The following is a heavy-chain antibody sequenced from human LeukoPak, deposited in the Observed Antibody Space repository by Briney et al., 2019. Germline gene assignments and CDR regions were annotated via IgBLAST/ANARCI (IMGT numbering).Heavy chain of an antibody. CDR2: ISGSGGSS. J-gene: IGHJ4*02. Sequence: GGSLRLSCAASGFTFSSYAMSWVRQAPGKGLGWGSAISGSGGSSYYADSVKGRFTISRDNSKTTLYLQMNSLRAEATAVYYCAKDLWYGSGSYYKNWGQGTLVTVSS. V-gene: IGHV3-23*01. D-gene: IGHD3-10*01. CDR1: GFTFSSYA. CDR3: AKDLWYGSGSYYKN.